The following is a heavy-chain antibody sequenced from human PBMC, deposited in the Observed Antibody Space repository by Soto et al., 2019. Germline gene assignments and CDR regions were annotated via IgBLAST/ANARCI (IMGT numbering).Heavy chain of an antibody. V-gene: IGHV4-34*01. CDR1: GGSFSGYY. CDR2: INHSGIT. J-gene: IGHJ4*02. CDR3: ARVAYGDYLPYYFAY. D-gene: IGHD4-17*01. Sequence: SETLSLTCAVYGGSFSGYYWIWIRQPPGKRLEWIGEINHSGITNYNPSLKSRVTISVDTSKNQFSLKLSSVTAADTAVYYCARVAYGDYLPYYFAYWXQGTLVTVSS.